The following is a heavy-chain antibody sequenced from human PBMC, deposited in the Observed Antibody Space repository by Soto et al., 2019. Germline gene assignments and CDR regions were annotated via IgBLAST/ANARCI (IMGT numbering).Heavy chain of an antibody. J-gene: IGHJ4*02. D-gene: IGHD5-12*01. V-gene: IGHV3-21*01. CDR3: ATMATMSSFDY. CDR2: ISSSSSYM. Sequence: GGSLRLSCAASGFTFSTYSMNWVRQAPGKGLEWVSSISSSSSYMYYTDSVKGRFTISRDNAKNSLFLQMNSLRAEDTAIYYCATMATMSSFDYWGQGTLVTVSS. CDR1: GFTFSTYS.